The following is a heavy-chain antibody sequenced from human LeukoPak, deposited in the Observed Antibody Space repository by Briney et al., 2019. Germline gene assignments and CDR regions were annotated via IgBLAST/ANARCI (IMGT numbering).Heavy chain of an antibody. V-gene: IGHV4-34*01. J-gene: IGHJ5*02. D-gene: IGHD3-10*01. CDR1: GGSFSGYY. CDR3: ARVRYYYGSGSGWFDP. Sequence: SEPLSLTCAVDGGSFSGYYWSWIRKPPGKGLEWIGEINHSGSTNYNPSLKSRVTISVDKSNNKFSLKLSSWTAADTAVYYCARVRYYYGSGSGWFDPCGQGTLVTVSS. CDR2: INHSGST.